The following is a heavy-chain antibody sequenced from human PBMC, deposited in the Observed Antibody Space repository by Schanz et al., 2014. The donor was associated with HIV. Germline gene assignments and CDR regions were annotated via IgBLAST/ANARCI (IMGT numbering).Heavy chain of an antibody. V-gene: IGHV1-18*04. CDR2: ISGKNGET. CDR3: ARGLGRCGGDCRGSPLDY. CDR1: GYPFLDYY. Sequence: QVQLVQSGAEVKRPGASLKVSCKASGYPFLDYYIHWVRQAPGQGLEWMGWISGKNGETNYAQNFQGRVTMTPDTSASTTYMELTSLRSDDTAVYYCARGLGRCGGDCRGSPLDYWGQGTLVVVSS. D-gene: IGHD2-21*02. J-gene: IGHJ4*02.